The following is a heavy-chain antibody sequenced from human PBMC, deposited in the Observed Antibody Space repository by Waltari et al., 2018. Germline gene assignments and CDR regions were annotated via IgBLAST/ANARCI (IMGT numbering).Heavy chain of an antibody. CDR3: ARSEGLVGAADY. J-gene: IGHJ4*02. Sequence: EVQLVESGGGLVKPGGSLRLSCAASGFTFSSYSMNWVSKAPGKGLEWVSSISSSSSYIYYADSGKCRFTNSRDNAKNSLYLKMNSLRAEDTAVYYCARSEGLVGAADYWGQGTLVTVSS. V-gene: IGHV3-21*01. D-gene: IGHD1-26*01. CDR1: GFTFSSYS. CDR2: ISSSSSYI.